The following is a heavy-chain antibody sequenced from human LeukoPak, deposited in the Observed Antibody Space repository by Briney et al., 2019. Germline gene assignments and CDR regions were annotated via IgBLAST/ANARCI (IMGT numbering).Heavy chain of an antibody. CDR2: IYYSGTT. Sequence: SQTLSLTCTVSGGSIGSGGYSWNWIRQSPGKDLEWIGYIYYSGTTYSNPSLKSRVTMSVDTSKNQFSLKLSSVTAADTAVYYCAREGLQGLFDYWGQGTLVTVSS. J-gene: IGHJ4*02. CDR1: GGSIGSGGYS. D-gene: IGHD3/OR15-3a*01. CDR3: AREGLQGLFDY. V-gene: IGHV4-30-2*06.